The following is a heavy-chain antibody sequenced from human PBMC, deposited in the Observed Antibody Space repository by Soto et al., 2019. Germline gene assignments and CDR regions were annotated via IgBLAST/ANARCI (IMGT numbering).Heavy chain of an antibody. CDR2: ITSAGTP. D-gene: IGHD3-10*01. V-gene: IGHV3-53*02. J-gene: IGHJ6*02. CDR3: AREKSTMIRGVRYGMDV. Sequence: EVQLVETGGGLIQPGGSLRLTCEASGFTVSPNYMSWVRQAPGKGLEWVSFITSAGTPYYADSVKGRFTVSRDTSKNTLYLQMSSLRAEDTAVYFCAREKSTMIRGVRYGMDVWGQGTTVTVSS. CDR1: GFTVSPNY.